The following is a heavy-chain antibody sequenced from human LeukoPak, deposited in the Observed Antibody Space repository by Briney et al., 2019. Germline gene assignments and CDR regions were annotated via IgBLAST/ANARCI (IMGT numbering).Heavy chain of an antibody. CDR3: ARRGRIYCSGGSRYANGFGP. CDR2: VYYSGST. J-gene: IGHJ5*02. V-gene: IGHV4-59*01. CDR1: GDFITAYY. Sequence: SETLSLTCTVSGDFITAYYWSWIRQPPGKGLEWIGYVYYSGSTEYNPSLRSRVTISLEMSKHQFSLDLTSVTAADTAVFYCARRGRIYCSGGSRYANGFGPWGQGTLGTVS. D-gene: IGHD2-15*01.